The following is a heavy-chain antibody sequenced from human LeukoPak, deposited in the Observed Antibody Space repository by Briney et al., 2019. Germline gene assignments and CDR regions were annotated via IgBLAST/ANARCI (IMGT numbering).Heavy chain of an antibody. CDR2: INPSGGST. CDR3: ARGRYNWNYRRPFDY. D-gene: IGHD1-7*01. Sequence: ASVKVSCKASGYTFTSYYMHWVRQAPGQGLEWMGIINPSGGSTSYAQKFRGRVTMTRNTSISTAYMELSSLRSEDTAVYYCARGRYNWNYRRPFDYWGQGTLVTVSS. CDR1: GYTFTSYY. J-gene: IGHJ4*02. V-gene: IGHV1-46*01.